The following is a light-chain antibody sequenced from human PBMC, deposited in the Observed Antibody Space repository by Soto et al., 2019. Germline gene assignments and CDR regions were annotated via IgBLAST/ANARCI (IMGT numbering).Light chain of an antibody. V-gene: IGKV3-11*01. Sequence: EIVLTQSPATLSLSPGERATLSCRASQSVRSYVAWYQQKPGQAPRLLIYDASNRATGIPARFSGSGSGTDFTLTISSLEPEDFAVYYCQQRSNWPQFTFGPGTKVDIK. J-gene: IGKJ3*01. CDR3: QQRSNWPQFT. CDR2: DAS. CDR1: QSVRSY.